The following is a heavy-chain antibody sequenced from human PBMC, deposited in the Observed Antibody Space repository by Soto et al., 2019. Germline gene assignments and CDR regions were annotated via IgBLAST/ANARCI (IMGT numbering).Heavy chain of an antibody. CDR1: GGSISSYY. V-gene: IGHV4-59*01. CDR3: ARTPLDDYFDY. J-gene: IGHJ4*02. CDR2: IYYSGST. Sequence: TSETLSLTCTVSGGSISSYYWSWIRQPPGKGLEWIGYIYYSGSTNYNPSLKSRVTISVDTSKNQFSLKLSSVTAADTAVYYCARTPLDDYFDYWGQGTLVTVSS.